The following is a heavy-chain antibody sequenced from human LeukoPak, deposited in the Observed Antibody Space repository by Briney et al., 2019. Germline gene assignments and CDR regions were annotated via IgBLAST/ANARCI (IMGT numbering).Heavy chain of an antibody. CDR1: GFTFSDYY. J-gene: IGHJ1*01. CDR3: TSPPLGYCSTTSCLQYFQQ. V-gene: IGHV3-11*04. CDR2: ISSSGSII. D-gene: IGHD2-2*01. Sequence: GGSLRLSCAASGFTFSDYYMSWIRQAPGKGVEWVSYISSSGSIIDYADSVKGRFTISRDNAKNSLYLQMNSLRDDDTAVYYCTSPPLGYCSTTSCLQYFQQWGQGTLVTVSS.